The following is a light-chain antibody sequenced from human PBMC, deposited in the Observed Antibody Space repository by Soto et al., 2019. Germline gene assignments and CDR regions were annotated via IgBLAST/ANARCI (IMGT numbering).Light chain of an antibody. CDR1: SSDIGSYDH. J-gene: IGLJ1*01. CDR2: AVS. V-gene: IGLV2-14*03. Sequence: QSALTQPASVSGSPGQSITISCSGTSSDIGSYDHVAWYQQFPGKSPKLIIYAVSDRPSGVSDRFSGSKSGISASLTISGLQTEDEADYYCISYTARQSYLFGPGPKVTVL. CDR3: ISYTARQSYL.